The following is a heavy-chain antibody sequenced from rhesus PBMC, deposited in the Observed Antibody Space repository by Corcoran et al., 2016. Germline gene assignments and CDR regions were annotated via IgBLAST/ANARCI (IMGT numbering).Heavy chain of an antibody. CDR2: IFWDDDK. D-gene: IGHD4-35*01. CDR3: ALVPHDYGNPFDY. J-gene: IGHJ4*01. CDR1: GFSLSTSGMG. V-gene: IGHV2S1*01. Sequence: QVTLKESGPALVKPTQTLTLTCTFSGFSLSTSGMGVGWIRQPPGKALEWLASIFWDDDKYYSTSRKSRLTIAKDTTKNQVMLTMTNMDPVDTATYYCALVPHDYGNPFDYWGQGFLVTVSS.